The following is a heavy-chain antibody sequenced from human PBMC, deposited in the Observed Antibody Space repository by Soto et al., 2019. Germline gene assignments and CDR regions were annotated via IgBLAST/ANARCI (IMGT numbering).Heavy chain of an antibody. D-gene: IGHD6-6*01. CDR1: GGSFSGYY. V-gene: IGHV4-34*01. Sequence: PSETLSLTCAVYGGSFSGYYWSWIRQPPGKGLEWIGEINHSGSTNYNPSLKSRVTISVDTSKNQFSLKLSSVTAADTAVYYCARGIAALDYWGQGTLLTVSS. CDR2: INHSGST. CDR3: ARGIAALDY. J-gene: IGHJ4*02.